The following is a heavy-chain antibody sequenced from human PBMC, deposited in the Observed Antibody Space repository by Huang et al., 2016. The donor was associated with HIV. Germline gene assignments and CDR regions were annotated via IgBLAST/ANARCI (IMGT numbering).Heavy chain of an antibody. CDR2: SIPIFGTA. J-gene: IGHJ4*02. Sequence: QVQLVQSGAEVKKPGSSVKVSCKASGGTFSSYAISWVRQAPGQGLEWMGVSIPIFGTANDAQKFQGRFTITADESTSTAYMELSSLRSEDTAVYYCARARGYYDSSVSYYFDYWGQGTLVTVSS. CDR1: GGTFSSYA. D-gene: IGHD3-22*01. V-gene: IGHV1-69*13. CDR3: ARARGYYDSSVSYYFDY.